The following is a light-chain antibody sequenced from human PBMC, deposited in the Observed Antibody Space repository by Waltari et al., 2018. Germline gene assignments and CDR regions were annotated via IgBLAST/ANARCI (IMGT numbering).Light chain of an antibody. Sequence: SYVLTQPPSVSVAPGETARITCGGNNIGRKTVHWYQQKPGQTPVVVISYDSDRPSGIPERFSGSNSGNTATLTISRVEAGDEADYYCQVWDSSRDHGVFGTGNKVTVL. CDR3: QVWDSSRDHGV. V-gene: IGLV3-21*04. CDR1: NIGRKT. CDR2: YDS. J-gene: IGLJ1*01.